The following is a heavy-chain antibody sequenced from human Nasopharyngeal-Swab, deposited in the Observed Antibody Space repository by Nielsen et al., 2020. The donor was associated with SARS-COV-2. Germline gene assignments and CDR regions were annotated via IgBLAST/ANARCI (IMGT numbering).Heavy chain of an antibody. Sequence: GGSLRLSCAASGFTVSSNYMSWVRQAPGKGLEWVSAISGSGGSTYYADSVKGRFTLSRDNSKNTLYLQMNSLRAEDTAVYYCAKSLYDSSGYHGYNAFDIWDQGTMVTVSS. V-gene: IGHV3-23*01. CDR3: AKSLYDSSGYHGYNAFDI. J-gene: IGHJ3*02. CDR2: ISGSGGST. D-gene: IGHD3-22*01. CDR1: GFTVSSNY.